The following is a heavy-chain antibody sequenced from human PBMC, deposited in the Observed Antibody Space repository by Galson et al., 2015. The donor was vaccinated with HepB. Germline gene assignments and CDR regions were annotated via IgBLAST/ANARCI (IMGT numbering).Heavy chain of an antibody. J-gene: IGHJ5*02. CDR2: ILSNGIAT. V-gene: IGHV3-64D*06. CDR3: LITPRNWNYGNP. D-gene: IGHD1-7*01. CDR1: GFTFSNAW. Sequence: SLRLSCATSGFTFSNAWMTWVRQAPGKGLEYVSAILSNGIATFYADSVKGRFTISRDNSKNTLYLQMNSLRPEDTAIYYCLITPRNWNYGNPWGQGTLVTVSS.